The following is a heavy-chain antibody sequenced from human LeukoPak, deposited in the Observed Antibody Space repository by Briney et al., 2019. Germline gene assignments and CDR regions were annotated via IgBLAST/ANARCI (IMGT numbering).Heavy chain of an antibody. CDR1: GYTFTSYG. J-gene: IGHJ4*02. Sequence: GASVKVSCKASGYTFTSYGISWVRQAPGQGLEWMGWISAYNGNTNYAQKLQGRVTMTRDTSISTAYMELSRLRSDDTAVYYCARDGILWFGELAYFDYWGQGTLVTVSS. CDR2: ISAYNGNT. V-gene: IGHV1-18*01. D-gene: IGHD3-10*01. CDR3: ARDGILWFGELAYFDY.